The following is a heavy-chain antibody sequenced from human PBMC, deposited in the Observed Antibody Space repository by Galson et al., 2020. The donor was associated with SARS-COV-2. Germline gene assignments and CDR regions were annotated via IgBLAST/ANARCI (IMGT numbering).Heavy chain of an antibody. CDR2: ISGSGGST. V-gene: IGHV3-23*01. J-gene: IGHJ4*02. CDR3: AKGLWFGELWAPGFDY. Sequence: GESLKISCAASGFTFSSYAMSWVRQAPGKGLEWVSAISGSGGSTYYADSVKGRFTISRDNSKNTLYLQMNSLRAEDTAVYYCAKGLWFGELWAPGFDYWGQGTLVTVSS. CDR1: GFTFSSYA. D-gene: IGHD3-10*01.